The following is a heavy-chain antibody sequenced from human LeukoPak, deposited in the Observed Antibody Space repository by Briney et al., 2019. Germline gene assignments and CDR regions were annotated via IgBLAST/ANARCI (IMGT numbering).Heavy chain of an antibody. Sequence: SETLSLTCTVSGGSISSSSYYWGWIRQPPGKGLEWIGSIYYSGSTYYNPSLKSRVTISVDTSKNQFSLKLSSVTAADTAVYYCARRSKVAVAPAAVDYWGQGTLVTVSS. D-gene: IGHD2-2*01. V-gene: IGHV4-39*07. CDR2: IYYSGST. J-gene: IGHJ4*02. CDR3: ARRSKVAVAPAAVDY. CDR1: GGSISSSSYY.